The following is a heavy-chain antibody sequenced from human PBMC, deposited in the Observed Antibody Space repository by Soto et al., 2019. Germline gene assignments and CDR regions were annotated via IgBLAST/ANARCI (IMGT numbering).Heavy chain of an antibody. Sequence: SETLSLTCTVSGGSISSYYWSWIRQPPGKGLEWIGYIYYSGSTNYNPSLKSRVTISVDTSKNQFSLKLSSVTAADTAVYYCARRGGGGDSSDYWGQGTLVTVSS. V-gene: IGHV4-59*08. D-gene: IGHD6-13*01. J-gene: IGHJ4*02. CDR2: IYYSGST. CDR1: GGSISSYY. CDR3: ARRGGGGDSSDY.